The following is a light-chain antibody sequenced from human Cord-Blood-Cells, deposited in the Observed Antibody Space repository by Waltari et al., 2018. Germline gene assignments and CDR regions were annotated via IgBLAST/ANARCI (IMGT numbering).Light chain of an antibody. CDR2: EVN. CDR1: SSAVGSYNR. J-gene: IGLJ1*01. CDR3: SSYTSSSTYV. V-gene: IGLV2-18*02. Sequence: QSALTQPPSVSGSPGQSVTIPCPATSSAVGSYNRVSWYQQPPGTAPQLMIYEVNNRPSGVPDRFAGSKSGSTASLTISGLQAEDEADYYCSSYTSSSTYVFGTGTKVTVL.